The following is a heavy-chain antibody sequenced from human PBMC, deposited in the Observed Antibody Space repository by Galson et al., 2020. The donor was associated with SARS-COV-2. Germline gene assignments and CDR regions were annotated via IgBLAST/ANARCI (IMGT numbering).Heavy chain of an antibody. CDR1: GYSISSGYY. Sequence: SETLSLTCTVSGYSISSGYYWGWIRQPPGKGLEWIGSIYHSGSTYYNPSLKSRVTISVDTSKNQFSLKLSSVTAADTAVYYCAREMVRGVIIPNISWFDPWGQGTLVTVSS. CDR2: IYHSGST. V-gene: IGHV4-38-2*02. J-gene: IGHJ5*02. D-gene: IGHD3-10*01. CDR3: AREMVRGVIIPNISWFDP.